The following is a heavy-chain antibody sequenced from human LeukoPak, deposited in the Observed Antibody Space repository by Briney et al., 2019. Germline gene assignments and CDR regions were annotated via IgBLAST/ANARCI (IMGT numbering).Heavy chain of an antibody. J-gene: IGHJ5*02. CDR2: IKQDGSEK. V-gene: IGHV3-7*03. CDR3: ARLVRGYQLLTNWFDP. D-gene: IGHD2-2*01. CDR1: GFTFSSYW. Sequence: PGGSLGLSCAASGFTFSSYWMSWVRQAPGKGLEWVANIKQDGSEKYYVDSVKGRFTISRDNAKNSLYLQMNSLRAEDTAVYYCARLVRGYQLLTNWFDPWGQGTLVTVSS.